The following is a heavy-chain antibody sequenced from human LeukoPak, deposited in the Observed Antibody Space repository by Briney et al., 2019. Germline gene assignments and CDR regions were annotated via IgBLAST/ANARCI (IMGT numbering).Heavy chain of an antibody. CDR3: ARGLIVGATTDAFDI. V-gene: IGHV3-21*01. J-gene: IGHJ3*02. D-gene: IGHD1-26*01. Sequence: GGSLRLSCAASGFTFSSYSMNWVRQAPGKGLDWVSSISSSSSYIYYADSVKGRFTISRDNAKNSLYLQMNSLRAEDTAVYYCARGLIVGATTDAFDIWGQGTMVTVSS. CDR2: ISSSSSYI. CDR1: GFTFSSYS.